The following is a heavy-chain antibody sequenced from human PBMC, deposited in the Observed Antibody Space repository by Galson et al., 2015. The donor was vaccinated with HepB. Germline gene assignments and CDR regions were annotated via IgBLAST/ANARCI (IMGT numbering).Heavy chain of an antibody. CDR1: GYILTTNW. D-gene: IGHD2-8*01. J-gene: IGHJ4*02. V-gene: IGHV5-10-1*01. Sequence: QSGAEVKKPGESLRISCEGSGYILTTNWISWVRQMPGKGLEWMARIDPTDSYNDYSPSFQGHVTVSVDTSINTAYLEWSSLKASDTAIYYCARQRGSNGWIDYWGQGTPVTVSS. CDR3: ARQRGSNGWIDY. CDR2: IDPTDSYN.